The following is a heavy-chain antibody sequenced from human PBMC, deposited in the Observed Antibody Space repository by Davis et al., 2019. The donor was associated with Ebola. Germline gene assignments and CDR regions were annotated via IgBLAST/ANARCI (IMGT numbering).Heavy chain of an antibody. CDR3: AKARHGEGQYYMDV. Sequence: GESLKISCAASGFTFSSYAMSWVRQAPGKGLEWVSAISGSGGSTYYADSVKGRFTISRDNSKNTLYLQMNSLRAEDTAVYYCAKARHGEGQYYMDVWGKGTTVTVSS. D-gene: IGHD3-10*01. CDR2: ISGSGGST. CDR1: GFTFSSYA. V-gene: IGHV3-23*01. J-gene: IGHJ6*03.